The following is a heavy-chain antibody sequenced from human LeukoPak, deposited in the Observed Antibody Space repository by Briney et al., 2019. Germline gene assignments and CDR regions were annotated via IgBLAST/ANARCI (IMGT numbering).Heavy chain of an antibody. V-gene: IGHV4-59*01. CDR2: IYYSGST. Sequence: PSETLSLTCTVSGGSISSYYWSWIRQPPGKGLEWIGYIYYSGSTNYNPSLKSRVTISVDTSKNQFSLKLSSVTAADTAVYYCAKDLKLGLDYWGQGTLVTVSS. CDR3: AKDLKLGLDY. J-gene: IGHJ4*02. D-gene: IGHD7-27*01. CDR1: GGSISSYY.